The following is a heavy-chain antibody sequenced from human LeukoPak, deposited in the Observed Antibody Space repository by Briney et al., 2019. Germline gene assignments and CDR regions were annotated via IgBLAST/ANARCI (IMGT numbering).Heavy chain of an antibody. Sequence: SETLSLTCTVSGGSISSYYWSWIRQPPGKGLEWIGYIYYSGSTNYNPSLKSRVTISVDTSKNQFSLKLSSVTAADTAVYYCAKDISSFDSSGYYVVPRLFQHWGQGTLVTVSS. D-gene: IGHD3-22*01. V-gene: IGHV4-59*01. CDR3: AKDISSFDSSGYYVVPRLFQH. CDR1: GGSISSYY. CDR2: IYYSGST. J-gene: IGHJ1*01.